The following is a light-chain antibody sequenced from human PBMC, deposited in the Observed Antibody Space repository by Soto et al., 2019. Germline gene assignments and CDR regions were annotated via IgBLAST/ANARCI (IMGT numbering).Light chain of an antibody. CDR3: QQYGSPPWT. CDR2: GAS. J-gene: IGKJ1*01. CDR1: QSVSSSY. V-gene: IGKV3-20*01. Sequence: VLKQSPCTVSLSPGERATLSCRASQSVSSSYLAWYQQKPGQAPRLLIYGASSRATGIPDRFSGSGSGTDFTLTISRLEPEDFAVYYCQQYGSPPWTFGQGTKVAI.